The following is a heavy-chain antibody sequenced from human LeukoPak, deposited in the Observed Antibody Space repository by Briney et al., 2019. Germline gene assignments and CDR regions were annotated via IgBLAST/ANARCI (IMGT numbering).Heavy chain of an antibody. D-gene: IGHD1-7*01. CDR3: ARDPELELDY. CDR2: IKQDGSEK. Sequence: GRSLRLSCAPSGFTFSSYWMSWVRQAPGKGLEWVANIKQDGSEKYYVDSVKGRFTISRDNAKNSLYLQMNSLRAEDTAVYYCARDPELELDYWGQGTLVTVSS. J-gene: IGHJ4*02. V-gene: IGHV3-7*01. CDR1: GFTFSSYW.